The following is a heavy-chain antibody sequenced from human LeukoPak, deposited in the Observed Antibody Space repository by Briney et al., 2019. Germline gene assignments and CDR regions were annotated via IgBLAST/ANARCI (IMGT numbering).Heavy chain of an antibody. CDR2: TYYRSKWYN. Sequence: SQTLSLTCAISGDSVSSNSAAWNWIRQSPSRGLEWLGRTYYRSKWYNDYAVSVKSRITINPDTSKNQFSLQLNSVTPEDTAVYYCARESIAARPGPYYYYYYMDVWGKGTTVTVSS. D-gene: IGHD6-6*01. V-gene: IGHV6-1*01. CDR1: GDSVSSNSAA. J-gene: IGHJ6*03. CDR3: ARESIAARPGPYYYYYYMDV.